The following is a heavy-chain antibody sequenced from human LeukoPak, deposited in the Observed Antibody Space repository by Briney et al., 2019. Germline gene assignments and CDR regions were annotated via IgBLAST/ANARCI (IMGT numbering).Heavy chain of an antibody. CDR1: GGSISSHY. CDR2: SYYSGST. V-gene: IGHV4-59*11. CDR3: ARVDYYDSSGLVAFDI. Sequence: SETLPLTCTVSGGSISSHYWSWIRQPPGKGLEWIGYSYYSGSTNYNPSLKSRVTISVDTSKNQFSLKLSSVTAADTAVYYCARVDYYDSSGLVAFDIWGQGTMVTVSS. J-gene: IGHJ3*02. D-gene: IGHD3-22*01.